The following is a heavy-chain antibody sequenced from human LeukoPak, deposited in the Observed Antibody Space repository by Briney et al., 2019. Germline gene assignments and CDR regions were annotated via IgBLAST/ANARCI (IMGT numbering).Heavy chain of an antibody. Sequence: PGGSLRLSSAASGFTFSNYAMSWVRQAPGKGLEWVSAISSSGGSTYYADSVKGRFTISRDNSKNTLYLQMNSLRAEDTAVYYCVKNSGSYDLHYWGQGTLVTVSS. CDR2: ISSSGGST. CDR3: VKNSGSYDLHY. CDR1: GFTFSNYA. V-gene: IGHV3-23*01. D-gene: IGHD1-26*01. J-gene: IGHJ4*02.